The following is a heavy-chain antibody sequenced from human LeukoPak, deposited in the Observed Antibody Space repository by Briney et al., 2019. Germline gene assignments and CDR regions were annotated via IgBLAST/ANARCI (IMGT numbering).Heavy chain of an antibody. CDR2: ISYDGSNK. CDR1: GFTLSSYA. J-gene: IGHJ4*02. CDR3: ARDRTAAAGIRGFFDY. Sequence: PGGSLRLSCAASGFTLSSYAMHWVRQAPGKGLEWVAVISYDGSNKYYADSVKGRFTTSRDNSKNTLYLQMNSLRAEDTAVYYCARDRTAAAGIRGFFDYWGQGTLVTVSS. D-gene: IGHD6-13*01. V-gene: IGHV3-30*04.